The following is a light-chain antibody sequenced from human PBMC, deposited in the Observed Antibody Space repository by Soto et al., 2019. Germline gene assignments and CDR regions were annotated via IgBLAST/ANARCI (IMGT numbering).Light chain of an antibody. J-gene: IGKJ4*01. V-gene: IGKV1D-8*03. CDR1: QGISSY. CDR3: QQYGSSHGIT. Sequence: VILMTQSPSLLSASTGDRVTISCRISQGISSYLAWYQQKPGKAPELLIYAASTLQSGVPSRFSGSGSGTDFTLTISRLETEDFAVYYCQQYGSSHGITFGGGTKVDI. CDR2: AAS.